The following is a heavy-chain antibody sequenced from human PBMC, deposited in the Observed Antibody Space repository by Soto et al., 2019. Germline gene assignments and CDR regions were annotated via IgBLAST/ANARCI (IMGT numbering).Heavy chain of an antibody. CDR1: GYTFTSYG. CDR2: ISAYNGNT. CDR3: SSDCLPGRYGSGGSCYTDWFDP. Sequence: GASVKVSCKASGYTFTSYGISWVRQAPGQGLEWMGWISAYNGNTNYAQKLQGRVTMTTDTSTSTAYVKQRSLRSDDLSVYYCSSDCLPGRYGSGGSCYTDWFDPWGQGTLVTVSS. J-gene: IGHJ5*02. V-gene: IGHV1-18*03. D-gene: IGHD2-15*01.